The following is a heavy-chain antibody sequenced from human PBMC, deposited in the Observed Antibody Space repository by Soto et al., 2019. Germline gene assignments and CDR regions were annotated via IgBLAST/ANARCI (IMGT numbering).Heavy chain of an antibody. CDR3: AKDQGGYYTTWTFDY. V-gene: IGHV3-72*01. D-gene: IGHD3-22*01. CDR2: ARNKAHSYTT. CDR1: GFTFSDHH. J-gene: IGHJ4*02. Sequence: EVQLVESGGGLVQPGGSLRLSCAASGFTFSDHHMDWVRQAPGKGLEWVGRARNKAHSYTTAYAASVQGRFTISRDDSKNSLSLQMNSLRAEDTAVYYCAKDQGGYYTTWTFDYWGQGTLVTVSS.